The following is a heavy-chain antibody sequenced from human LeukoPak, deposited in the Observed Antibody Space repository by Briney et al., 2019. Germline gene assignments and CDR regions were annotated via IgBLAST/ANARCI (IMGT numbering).Heavy chain of an antibody. D-gene: IGHD6-13*01. V-gene: IGHV1-8*01. J-gene: IGHJ4*02. Sequence: GASVKVSCKASGYTFTSYDINWVRQATGQGLEWMGWMNPNSGNTGYAQKFQGRVTMTTDTSTSTAYMDLRSLRSDDTAVYYCARGSIAAASGYWGQGTLVTVSS. CDR2: MNPNSGNT. CDR1: GYTFTSYD. CDR3: ARGSIAAASGY.